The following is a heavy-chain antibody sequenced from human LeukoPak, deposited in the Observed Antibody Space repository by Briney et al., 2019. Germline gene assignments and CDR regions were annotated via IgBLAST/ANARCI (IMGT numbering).Heavy chain of an antibody. CDR2: ISGSGGST. CDR1: GFTFSSYA. V-gene: IGHV3-23*01. J-gene: IGHJ4*02. CDR3: AKDHDGPMIVVDIAH. Sequence: GGSLRLSCAASGFTFSSYAMSWVRQAPGKGLEWVSAISGSGGSTYYADSMKGRFTISRDNSKNTLYLQMNSLRAEDTAVYYCAKDHDGPMIVVDIAHWGQGTLVTVSS. D-gene: IGHD3-22*01.